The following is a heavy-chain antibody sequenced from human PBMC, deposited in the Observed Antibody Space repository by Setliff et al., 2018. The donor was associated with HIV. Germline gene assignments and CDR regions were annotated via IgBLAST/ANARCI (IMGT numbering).Heavy chain of an antibody. Sequence: GASVKVSCKASGYTFTNYYMHWVRQAPGQGLEWMGIINPSGGSTSYQQIFQGRVTMTRDTSTSTVYMELSSLRSEDTAVYYCARGGTCNSTPCRIPYYYYYYMDVWGKGTTVTVSS. CDR2: INPSGGST. D-gene: IGHD2-2*01. J-gene: IGHJ6*03. V-gene: IGHV1-46*01. CDR1: GYTFTNYY. CDR3: ARGGTCNSTPCRIPYYYYYYMDV.